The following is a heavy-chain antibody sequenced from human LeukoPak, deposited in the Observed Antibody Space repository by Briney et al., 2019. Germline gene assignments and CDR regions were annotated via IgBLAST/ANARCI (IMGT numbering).Heavy chain of an antibody. CDR1: GGSFSGYY. D-gene: IGHD3-22*01. Sequence: PSETLSLTCAVYGGSFSGYYWSWIRQPPGKGLEWGGEVNHSGSTNYNPSLKSRVTISVDTSDNQSSLKLSSVTAADTAVYYCARGGAYEGGAFDIWGQGTMVTVSS. CDR3: ARGGAYEGGAFDI. J-gene: IGHJ3*02. CDR2: VNHSGST. V-gene: IGHV4-34*01.